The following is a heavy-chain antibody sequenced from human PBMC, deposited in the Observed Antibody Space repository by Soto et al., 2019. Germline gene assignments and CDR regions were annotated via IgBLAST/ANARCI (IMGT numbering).Heavy chain of an antibody. CDR2: INHSGST. Sequence: SETLSLTCAVYGGSFSGYYWSWIRQPPGKGLEWIGEINHSGSTNYNPSLKSRVTISVDTSKNQFSLKLSSVTAADTAGYYCALGWAVPYDYGMDVRGQGPTVTVS. V-gene: IGHV4-34*01. CDR1: GGSFSGYY. CDR3: ALGWAVPYDYGMDV. J-gene: IGHJ6*02. D-gene: IGHD2-2*01.